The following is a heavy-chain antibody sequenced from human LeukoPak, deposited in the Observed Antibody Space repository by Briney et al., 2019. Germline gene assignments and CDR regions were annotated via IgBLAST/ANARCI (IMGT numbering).Heavy chain of an antibody. Sequence: SETLSLTCTVSGYSISSGGYYWSWIRQPPGKGLEWIGYIYHSGSTYYNPSLKSRVTISVDRSKNQFSLKLSSVTAADTAVYYCARGVAARPPYYFDYWGQGTLVTVSS. J-gene: IGHJ4*02. V-gene: IGHV4-30-2*01. D-gene: IGHD6-6*01. CDR3: ARGVAARPPYYFDY. CDR1: GYSISSGGYY. CDR2: IYHSGST.